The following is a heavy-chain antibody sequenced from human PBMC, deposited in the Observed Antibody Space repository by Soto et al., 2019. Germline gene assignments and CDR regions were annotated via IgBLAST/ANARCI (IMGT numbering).Heavy chain of an antibody. CDR2: IFGDNGKT. V-gene: IGHV1-18*01. Sequence: GASVKVTCKNSGYTFTNNGSSWVRQAPGQGLEWMGWIFGDNGKTNYPEKVQGWVTMTRDTSISTAYMELRSLRSDDTAVYYCARDEIRSGHIRGAFDIWGQGTMVTVSS. D-gene: IGHD2-15*01. J-gene: IGHJ3*02. CDR3: ARDEIRSGHIRGAFDI. CDR1: GYTFTNNG.